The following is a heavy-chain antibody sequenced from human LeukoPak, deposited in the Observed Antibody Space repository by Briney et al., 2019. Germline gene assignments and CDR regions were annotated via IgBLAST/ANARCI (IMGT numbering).Heavy chain of an antibody. V-gene: IGHV3-23*01. D-gene: IGHD2-21*02. Sequence: QPGGSLRLSCAASGFTYTTFAMSWVRQAPGKGLEWVSGVSGSGGTTSYADSVEGRFTISRDNSKNMLFLQMNSLRAEDSAVYYCAKGAAYCGSDCFLYYFNYWGQGTLVTVSS. J-gene: IGHJ4*02. CDR2: VSGSGGTT. CDR3: AKGAAYCGSDCFLYYFNY. CDR1: GFTYTTFA.